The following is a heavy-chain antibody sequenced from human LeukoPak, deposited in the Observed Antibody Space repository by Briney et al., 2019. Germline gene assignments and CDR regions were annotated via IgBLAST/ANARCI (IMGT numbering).Heavy chain of an antibody. Sequence: GGSLRLSCEASGLTFNKYWMTWVRQAPGKGLEWVANIKQDGSEKNYVDSVKGRFTISRDNAKNSLSLRMDSLSAEDTAVYYCATGYSSGWYFYFQHWGQGSLVSVSS. CDR3: ATGYSSGWYFYFQH. V-gene: IGHV3-7*01. J-gene: IGHJ1*01. D-gene: IGHD6-19*01. CDR2: IKQDGSEK. CDR1: GLTFNKYW.